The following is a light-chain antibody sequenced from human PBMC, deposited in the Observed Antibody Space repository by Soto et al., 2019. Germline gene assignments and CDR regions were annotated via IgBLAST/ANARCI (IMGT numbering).Light chain of an antibody. CDR1: SSDVGGYNF. Sequence: QSALTQPASVSGSPGQSITISCTGTSSDVGGYNFVSWYQQRPGKAPRLIIYEVSSRPSGVSYRFSGSKSGNTASLTISGLQAEDEADYYCSSYTLRNTLVLFGGGTKLTVL. J-gene: IGLJ3*02. CDR3: SSYTLRNTLVL. CDR2: EVS. V-gene: IGLV2-14*01.